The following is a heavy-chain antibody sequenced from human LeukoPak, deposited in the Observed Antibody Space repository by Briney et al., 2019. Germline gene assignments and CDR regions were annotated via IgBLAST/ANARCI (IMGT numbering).Heavy chain of an antibody. V-gene: IGHV3-43*02. CDR2: ISGDGGST. CDR3: AKSFSGWLDY. CDR1: GFTFDDYA. Sequence: GGSLRLSCAASGFTFDDYAMHWVRQAPGKGLEWVSLISGDGGSTYYADSVKGRFTTSRDDSKNSLYLQMNSLRTEDTALYYCAKSFSGWLDYWGQGTLVTVSS. D-gene: IGHD6-19*01. J-gene: IGHJ4*02.